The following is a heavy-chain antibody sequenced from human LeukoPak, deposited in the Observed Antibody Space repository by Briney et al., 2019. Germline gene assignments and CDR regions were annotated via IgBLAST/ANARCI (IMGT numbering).Heavy chain of an antibody. J-gene: IGHJ6*02. V-gene: IGHV4-34*01. D-gene: IGHD3-3*01. CDR2: INHSGST. CDR3: ARGKSITIFGAYYYYYYGMDV. CDR1: GGSFSGYY. Sequence: SETLSLTCAVYGGSFSGYYWSWIRQPPGKGLEWIGEINHSGSTNYNPSLKSRVTISVDTSKNQFSLKLSFVTAADTAVYYCARGKSITIFGAYYYYYYGMDVWGQGTTVTVSS.